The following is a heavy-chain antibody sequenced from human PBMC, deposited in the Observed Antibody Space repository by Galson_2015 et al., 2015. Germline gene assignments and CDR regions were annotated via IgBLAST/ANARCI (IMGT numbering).Heavy chain of an antibody. J-gene: IGHJ6*03. D-gene: IGHD2-8*02. CDR2: IYYSGST. CDR3: ARINKMALPGGGYYYYMDV. Sequence: SETLSLTCTVSGGSLSSYYWNWIRQPPGKGLESIGYIYYSGSTTCNPSLKSRVTISVDTSKNQFSLKLTSVTAADTAVYYCARINKMALPGGGYYYYMDVWGKGTTVIVSS. CDR1: GGSLSSYY. V-gene: IGHV4-59*01.